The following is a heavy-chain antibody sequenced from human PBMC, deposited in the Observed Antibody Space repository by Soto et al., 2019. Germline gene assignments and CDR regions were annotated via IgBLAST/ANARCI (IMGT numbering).Heavy chain of an antibody. V-gene: IGHV1-46*01. J-gene: IGHJ6*02. Sequence: GASVKVSCKASGYTFTSYYMHRVRQAPGQGLEWMGIINPSGGSTSYAQKFQGRVTMTRDTSTSTVYMELSSLRSEDTAVYYCARVGAPYYYYYGMDVWGQGTTVTVSS. CDR2: INPSGGST. CDR1: GYTFTSYY. CDR3: ARVGAPYYYYYGMDV. D-gene: IGHD2-15*01.